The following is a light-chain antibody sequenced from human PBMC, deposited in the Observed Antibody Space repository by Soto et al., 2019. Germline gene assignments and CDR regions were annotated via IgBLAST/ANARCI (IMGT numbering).Light chain of an antibody. CDR1: QSISSW. CDR2: KAS. J-gene: IGKJ1*01. Sequence: IPMTQSPSILSASVGARVTITCRASQSISSWLAWYQQKPGKAPNLLIYKASHLENGVPSRFSGSGSGTEFPLTISRLQTDYFATYYCQHYNTYPWTFGQGTKL. CDR3: QHYNTYPWT. V-gene: IGKV1-5*03.